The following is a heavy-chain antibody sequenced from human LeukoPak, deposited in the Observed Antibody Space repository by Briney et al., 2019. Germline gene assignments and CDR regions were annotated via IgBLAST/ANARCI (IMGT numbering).Heavy chain of an antibody. J-gene: IGHJ4*02. V-gene: IGHV3-74*01. Sequence: PGGSLRLSCAASGFTFSSYWMYWVRQDPGKGVVWVSRINSDGSSTSYADSVKGRFTISRDNAKNTLYLQMNSLRAEDTAVYYCARGPRITMIVDYWGQGTLVTVSS. CDR1: GFTFSSYW. D-gene: IGHD3-22*01. CDR3: ARGPRITMIVDY. CDR2: INSDGSST.